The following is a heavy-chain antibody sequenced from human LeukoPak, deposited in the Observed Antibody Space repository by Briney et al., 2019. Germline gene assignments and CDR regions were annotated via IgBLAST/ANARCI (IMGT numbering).Heavy chain of an antibody. CDR3: VRGQATAWGLDY. CDR2: ISTDARTI. Sequence: GGSLRLSCAASGFIFSNYWMHWVRQAPGKGLVWVSHISTDARTITYADFVKGRFTISRDNAKNTVYLQMNSLRAEDTALYYCVRGQATAWGLDYWGQGTLVTVSS. J-gene: IGHJ4*02. CDR1: GFIFSNYW. D-gene: IGHD6-13*01. V-gene: IGHV3-74*01.